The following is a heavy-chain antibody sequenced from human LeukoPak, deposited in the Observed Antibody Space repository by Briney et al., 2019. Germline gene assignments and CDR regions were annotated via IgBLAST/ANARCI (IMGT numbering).Heavy chain of an antibody. CDR1: GFSFSTYA. V-gene: IGHV3-21*01. CDR3: ARGPLGEEEIEY. D-gene: IGHD6-6*01. J-gene: IGHJ4*02. Sequence: PGMSLRLSCAASGFSFSTYAMHWVRQTPGKGLEWVSSISSSGSHTYYADSMKGRFTISRDNAKNSLFLQMNNLRAEDTAVYYCARGPLGEEEIEYWGQGTLVTVSS. CDR2: ISSSGSHT.